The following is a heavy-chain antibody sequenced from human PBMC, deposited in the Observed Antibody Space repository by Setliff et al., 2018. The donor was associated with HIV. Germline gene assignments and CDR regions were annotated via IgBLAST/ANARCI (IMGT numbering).Heavy chain of an antibody. J-gene: IGHJ5*01. CDR2: ISAYNGNT. CDR1: GGTFSSYA. V-gene: IGHV1-18*01. CDR3: SRGPKYIIPTSNWFDS. D-gene: IGHD1-26*01. Sequence: ASVKVSCKASGGTFSSYAISWVRQAPGQGLEWMGWISAYNGNTNYAQKLQGRLTVTIDASTTTAYMELSSLRPDDTAVYYCSRGPKYIIPTSNWFDSWGQGTPVTVSS.